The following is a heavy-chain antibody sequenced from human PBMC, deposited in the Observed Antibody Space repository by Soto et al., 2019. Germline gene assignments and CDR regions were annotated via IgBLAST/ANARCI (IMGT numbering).Heavy chain of an antibody. CDR2: ISGYNSNT. CDR1: GYSFSNYG. V-gene: IGHV1-18*01. CDR3: GRERQWEPVPY. Sequence: ASVKVSCKASGYSFSNYGITWVRQAPGQGLEWMGWISGYNSNTNYAQKFEGRVRMTKDTTRSTAYLEVRSLRFDDTAVYYCGRERQWEPVPYWGQRTPVTVSS. J-gene: IGHJ1*01. D-gene: IGHD1-26*01.